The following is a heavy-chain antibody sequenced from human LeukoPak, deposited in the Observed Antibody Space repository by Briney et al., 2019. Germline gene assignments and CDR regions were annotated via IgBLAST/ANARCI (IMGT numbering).Heavy chain of an antibody. CDR1: GYTFTSYG. V-gene: IGHV1-18*01. Sequence: ASVKVSCKASGYTFTSYGISWVRQAPGQGLEWMGWISAYNGNTNYAQKLQGRVTMTTDRSTSTAYMELRSLRSDDTAVYYCARVGLYYYGSGSLYYFDYWGQGTLVTVSS. CDR3: ARVGLYYYGSGSLYYFDY. J-gene: IGHJ4*02. D-gene: IGHD3-10*01. CDR2: ISAYNGNT.